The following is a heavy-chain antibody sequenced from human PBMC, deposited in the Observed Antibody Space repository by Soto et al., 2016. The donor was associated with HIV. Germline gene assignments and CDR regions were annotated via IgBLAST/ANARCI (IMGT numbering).Heavy chain of an antibody. J-gene: IGHJ4*02. D-gene: IGHD3-9*01. CDR3: AKENRLAIDY. CDR2: ISGSSVTT. CDR1: GFSFSSFA. Sequence: EVQLLESGGGLVQPGESLRLSCAASGFSFSSFAMSWVRQAPGEGLDWISSISGSSVTTYYRDSVQGRLIISRDNSKGMVYLQMNSLRADDTAKYYCAKENRLAIDYWGQGVLVTVSS. V-gene: IGHV3-23*01.